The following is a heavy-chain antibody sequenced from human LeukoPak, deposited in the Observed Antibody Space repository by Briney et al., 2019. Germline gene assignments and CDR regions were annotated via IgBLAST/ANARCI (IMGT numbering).Heavy chain of an antibody. CDR2: IRSKANSYAT. Sequence: GGSLRLSCAASGFTFSGSAMHWVRQASGKGLEWVGRIRSKANSYATAYAASVKGRFTISRGDSKNTAYLQMNSLKTEDTAVYYCTRISGYENYWGQGTLVTVSS. V-gene: IGHV3-73*01. CDR3: TRISGYENY. D-gene: IGHD5-12*01. CDR1: GFTFSGSA. J-gene: IGHJ4*02.